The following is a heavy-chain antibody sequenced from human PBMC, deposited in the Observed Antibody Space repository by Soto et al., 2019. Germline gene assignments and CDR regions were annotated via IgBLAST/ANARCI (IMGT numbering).Heavy chain of an antibody. J-gene: IGHJ6*02. Sequence: ASVKVSCKASGGTFSSYTISWVRQAPGQGLEWMGRIIPILGIANYAQKFQGRVTITADKSTSTAYMELSSLRSEDTAVYYCARDVDIVNHGMDVWGQGTTVTVSS. CDR1: GGTFSSYT. CDR2: IIPILGIA. CDR3: ARDVDIVNHGMDV. V-gene: IGHV1-69*04. D-gene: IGHD5-12*01.